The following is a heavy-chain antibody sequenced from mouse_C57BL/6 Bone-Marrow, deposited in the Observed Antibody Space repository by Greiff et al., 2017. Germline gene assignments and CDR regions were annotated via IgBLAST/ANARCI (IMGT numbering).Heavy chain of an antibody. D-gene: IGHD2-1*01. CDR3: ARNGNCYYWYFDV. Sequence: QVQLQQPGAELVMPGASVKLSCKASGYTFTSYWMHWVKQRPGQGLEWIGEIDPSDSYTNYNQKFKGKSTLTVDKSSSTAYMQLRSLTSEDSAVYYCARNGNCYYWYFDVWGTGTTVTVSS. J-gene: IGHJ1*03. CDR2: IDPSDSYT. CDR1: GYTFTSYW. V-gene: IGHV1-69*01.